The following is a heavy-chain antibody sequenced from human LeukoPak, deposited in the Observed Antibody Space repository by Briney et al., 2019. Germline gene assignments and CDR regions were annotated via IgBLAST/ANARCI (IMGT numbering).Heavy chain of an antibody. CDR1: GGSISSGSYY. D-gene: IGHD2-2*01. Sequence: SETLSLTCTVSGGSISSGSYYWNWIRQPAGKGLEWIGRIYSSGSTTYNPSFKSRVTISVDTSKNQFSLKLSSVTAADTAVYYCARHTYCSTTSCPSRHAFDIWGQGTMVTVSS. J-gene: IGHJ3*02. V-gene: IGHV4-61*02. CDR2: IYSSGST. CDR3: ARHTYCSTTSCPSRHAFDI.